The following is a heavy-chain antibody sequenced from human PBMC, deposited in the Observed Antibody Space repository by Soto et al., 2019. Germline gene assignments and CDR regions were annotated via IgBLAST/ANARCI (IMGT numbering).Heavy chain of an antibody. D-gene: IGHD2-2*01. V-gene: IGHV4-38-2*01. CDR3: ARAGYCSSTSCERDYYYYGMDV. Sequence: LSLTCAVSGYSIISGYYWGWIRQPPGNGLEWIGSIYHSGSTYYNPSLKSRVTISVDTSKNQFSLKLSSVTAADTAVYYCARAGYCSSTSCERDYYYYGMDVWGQGTTVTVSS. CDR2: IYHSGST. CDR1: GYSIISGYY. J-gene: IGHJ6*02.